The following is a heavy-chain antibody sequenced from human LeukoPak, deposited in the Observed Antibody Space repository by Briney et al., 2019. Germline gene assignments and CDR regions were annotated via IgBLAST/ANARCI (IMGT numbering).Heavy chain of an antibody. Sequence: SEALSLTCTVCGGSISSSGYYWGWIRQPPGKGLEWIGSIYYSGSTYYNPSLKSRVTISVDTSKDQFSLKLSSVTAADTAVYYCARLFSSGWTGRLDYWGQGTLVTVSS. J-gene: IGHJ4*02. CDR1: GGSISSSGYY. D-gene: IGHD6-19*01. CDR3: ARLFSSGWTGRLDY. V-gene: IGHV4-39*01. CDR2: IYYSGST.